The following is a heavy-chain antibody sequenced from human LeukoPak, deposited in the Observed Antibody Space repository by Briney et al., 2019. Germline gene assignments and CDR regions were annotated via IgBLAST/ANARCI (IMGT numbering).Heavy chain of an antibody. D-gene: IGHD3-10*01. V-gene: IGHV3-23*01. Sequence: GGSLRLSCAASGFTFNSYGMHWVRRAPGKGLEWVSAISGSGGSTYYADSVKGRFTISRDNSKNTLYLQMNSLRAEDTAVYYCAKGSKRFYGSGSSFDYWGQGTLVTVSS. CDR3: AKGSKRFYGSGSSFDY. J-gene: IGHJ4*02. CDR2: ISGSGGST. CDR1: GFTFNSYG.